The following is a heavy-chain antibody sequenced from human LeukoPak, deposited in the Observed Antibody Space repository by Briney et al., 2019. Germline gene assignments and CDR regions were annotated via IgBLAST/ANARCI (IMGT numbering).Heavy chain of an antibody. V-gene: IGHV3-33*06. CDR2: IGYDGINK. J-gene: IGHJ6*03. Sequence: PGGSLRLSCEASGFTFSGYGIHWVRQAPGKGLEWVAAIGYDGINKHYADSVKGRFTISRDNTKNTLYLQMNSLRAEDTAVYYCAKRGDHGDHLYMDVWGRGTTVIVSS. CDR1: GFTFSGYG. CDR3: AKRGDHGDHLYMDV. D-gene: IGHD4-17*01.